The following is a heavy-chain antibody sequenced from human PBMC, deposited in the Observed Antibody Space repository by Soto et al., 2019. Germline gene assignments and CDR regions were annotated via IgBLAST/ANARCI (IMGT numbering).Heavy chain of an antibody. CDR1: GGSISSGGYY. J-gene: IGHJ4*02. V-gene: IGHV4-31*03. Sequence: SETLSLTCTVSGGSISSGGYYWSWIRQHPGKGLEWIGYIYYSGSTYYNPSLKSRVTISVDTSKNQFSLKLSSVTAADTAVYYCARAWGVGGDYWVLGGFSGVYFDYWGQGTLVTVSS. CDR3: ARAWGVGGDYWVLGGFSGVYFDY. D-gene: IGHD4-17*01. CDR2: IYYSGST.